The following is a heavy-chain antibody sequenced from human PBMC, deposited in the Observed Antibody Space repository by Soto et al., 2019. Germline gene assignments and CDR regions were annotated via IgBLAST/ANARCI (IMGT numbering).Heavy chain of an antibody. Sequence: GESLKISCKGSGYSFTGYWIGWVRQMPGKGLEWMGIIYPGDSDTRYSPSFQGQVTISADKSISTAYLQWSSLKASDTAMYYCARQGSSSVYYYYGMDVWGQGTTVTVSS. CDR2: IYPGDSDT. CDR1: GYSFTGYW. J-gene: IGHJ6*02. CDR3: ARQGSSSVYYYYGMDV. D-gene: IGHD6-6*01. V-gene: IGHV5-51*01.